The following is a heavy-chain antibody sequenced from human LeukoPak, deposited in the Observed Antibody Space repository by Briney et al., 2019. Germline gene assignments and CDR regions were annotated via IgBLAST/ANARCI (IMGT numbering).Heavy chain of an antibody. CDR1: GGTFSSYA. Sequence: ASVKVSCKASGGTFSSYAISWVRQAPGQGLEWMGGIIPIFGTANYAQKFQGRVTITADESTSTAYMELSSLRSEDTAVYYCATGGYSSDAFDIWGQGTMVTVSS. CDR2: IIPIFGTA. J-gene: IGHJ3*02. CDR3: ATGGYSSDAFDI. V-gene: IGHV1-69*13. D-gene: IGHD2-15*01.